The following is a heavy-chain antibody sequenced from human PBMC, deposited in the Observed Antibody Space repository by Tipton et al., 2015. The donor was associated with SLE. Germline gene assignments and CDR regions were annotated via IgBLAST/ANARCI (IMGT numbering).Heavy chain of an antibody. CDR1: GFTFNTYT. Sequence: SLRLSCAASGFTFNTYTMYWVRQAPGKGLEWVAVISFDGSNTNYADFAKGRVTISRDNSKNTLFLQMNSLRAEDTAVYYCAKKEYSSSWGGYYMDVWGKGTTVTVSS. CDR2: ISFDGSNT. CDR3: AKKEYSSSWGGYYMDV. V-gene: IGHV3-30-3*02. D-gene: IGHD6-13*01. J-gene: IGHJ6*03.